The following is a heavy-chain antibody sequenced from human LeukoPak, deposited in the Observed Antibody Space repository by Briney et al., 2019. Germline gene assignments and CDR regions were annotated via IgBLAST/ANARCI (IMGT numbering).Heavy chain of an antibody. Sequence: SQTLSLTCAISGDSVSRNSVAWNWIRQSPSRGLEWLGRTYYRSKWYNEYAESVKSRINIKPDTSRNQFSLQLNSVTPEDTAVYYCARDKAGLDYWGQGTLVTVSS. V-gene: IGHV6-1*01. J-gene: IGHJ4*02. CDR3: ARDKAGLDY. D-gene: IGHD6-13*01. CDR2: TYYRSKWYN. CDR1: GDSVSRNSVA.